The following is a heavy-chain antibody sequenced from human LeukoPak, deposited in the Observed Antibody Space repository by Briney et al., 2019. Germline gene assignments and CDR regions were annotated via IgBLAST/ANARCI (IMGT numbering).Heavy chain of an antibody. CDR2: INHSGST. Sequence: PSETLSLTCAVYGGSFSGYYWSWIRQPPGKGLEWIGEINHSGSTNYNPSLKSRVTISVGTSKNQFSLKLSSVTAADTAVYYCARVGALGYCSSTSCRRSYFDYWGQGTLVTVSS. CDR1: GGSFSGYY. V-gene: IGHV4-34*01. D-gene: IGHD2-2*01. J-gene: IGHJ4*02. CDR3: ARVGALGYCSSTSCRRSYFDY.